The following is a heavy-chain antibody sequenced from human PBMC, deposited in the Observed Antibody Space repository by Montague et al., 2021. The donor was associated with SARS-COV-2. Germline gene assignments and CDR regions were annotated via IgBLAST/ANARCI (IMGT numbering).Heavy chain of an antibody. D-gene: IGHD2-21*02. CDR3: ARSQHCGSDCYFAY. J-gene: IGHJ4*02. CDR1: GYDFTRYW. Sequence: QSGAEVKKSGESLRISCRGSGYDFTRYWISWVRQMPGKGLEWMGRINPADSQTNYSPSFQGQVTISVDKSNTTAYLQWSSLKPSDTAIYYCARSQHCGSDCYFAYWGQGSLVTVSS. CDR2: INPADSQT. V-gene: IGHV5-10-1*01.